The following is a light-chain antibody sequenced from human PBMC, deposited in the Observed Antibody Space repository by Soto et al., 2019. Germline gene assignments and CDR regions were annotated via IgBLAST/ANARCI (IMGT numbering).Light chain of an antibody. V-gene: IGKV3-15*01. CDR2: GAS. CDR1: QSVSTN. Sequence: EFVMTQSVATVSVSTWERATLSCMASQSVSTNLAWYQQKPGQAPRLLIYGASTRATGIPARFRGSGSGTEFTLTISALQSEDFAVYYCQHYNNWPPWTFGQGTKVDIK. CDR3: QHYNNWPPWT. J-gene: IGKJ1*01.